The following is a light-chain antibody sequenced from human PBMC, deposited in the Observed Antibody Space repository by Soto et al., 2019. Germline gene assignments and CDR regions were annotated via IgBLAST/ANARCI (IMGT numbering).Light chain of an antibody. CDR3: QQYGSSRT. Sequence: EIVLTQSPSTLSVSTGERATLSCRASHSVSSSYLAWYQQKPGQAPRLLIYGATSRATGSPDRFSGSGSGTEFTLTISRLEPEDFAVYLSQQYGSSRTFGQGTKVDIK. V-gene: IGKV3-20*01. CDR2: GAT. CDR1: HSVSSSY. J-gene: IGKJ1*01.